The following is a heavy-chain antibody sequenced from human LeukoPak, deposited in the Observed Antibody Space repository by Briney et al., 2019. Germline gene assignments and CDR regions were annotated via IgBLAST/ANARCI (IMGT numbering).Heavy chain of an antibody. J-gene: IGHJ4*02. Sequence: ASVKVSCKASGYTFTSYAKHWVRQAPGQRLEWMGWINAGNGNTKYSQKFQGRVTITRDTSASTAYMELSSLRSEDTAVYYCARSRAIGSGWPGNYWGQGTLVTVSP. CDR2: INAGNGNT. CDR1: GYTFTSYA. D-gene: IGHD6-19*01. CDR3: ARSRAIGSGWPGNY. V-gene: IGHV1-3*01.